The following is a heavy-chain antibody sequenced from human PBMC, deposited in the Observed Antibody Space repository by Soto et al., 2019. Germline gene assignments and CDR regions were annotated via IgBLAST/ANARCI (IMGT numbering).Heavy chain of an antibody. CDR3: ARVSAARGGDY. V-gene: IGHV4-34*01. Sequence: SETLSLTCAVYGGSFSGYYWSWIRQPPGKGLEWIGEINHSGSTNYNPSLKSRVTISVDTSKDQFSLKLSSVTAADTAVYYCARVSAARGGDYWGQGTLVTVSS. CDR2: INHSGST. J-gene: IGHJ4*02. CDR1: GGSFSGYY. D-gene: IGHD6-6*01.